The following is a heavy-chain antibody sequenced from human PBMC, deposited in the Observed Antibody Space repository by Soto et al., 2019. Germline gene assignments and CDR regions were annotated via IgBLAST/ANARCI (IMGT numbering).Heavy chain of an antibody. CDR3: ARGLPLTMDY. J-gene: IGHJ4*02. CDR2: INAGNGNT. V-gene: IGHV1-3*01. Sequence: ASVKASCKASGYTFTSYAMHCVRQAPGQRLEWMGWINAGNGNTKYSQRFQGRVTITRDTSASTAYMELSSLRSEDTAVFYCARGLPLTMDYWGQGTLVTVSS. D-gene: IGHD2-15*01. CDR1: GYTFTSYA.